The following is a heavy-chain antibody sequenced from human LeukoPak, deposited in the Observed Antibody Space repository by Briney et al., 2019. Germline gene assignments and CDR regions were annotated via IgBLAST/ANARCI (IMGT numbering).Heavy chain of an antibody. Sequence: SETLSLTCTVSGYSISSGYYWGWIRQPPGKGLEWIGSIYYSGSTYYNPSLKSRFTISVDTSKNQFSLKLSSVTAADTAVYYCARAPPPMVRGHYXYXDVWXXXTXXTVS. CDR3: ARAPPPMVRGHYXYXDV. V-gene: IGHV4-38-2*02. D-gene: IGHD3-10*01. J-gene: IGHJ6*03. CDR1: GYSISSGYY. CDR2: IYYSGST.